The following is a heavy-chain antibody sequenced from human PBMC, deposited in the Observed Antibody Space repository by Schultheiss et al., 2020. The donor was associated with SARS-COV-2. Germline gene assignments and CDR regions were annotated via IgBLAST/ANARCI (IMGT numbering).Heavy chain of an antibody. CDR3: ARGGWRWLVGRGWFDP. D-gene: IGHD6-19*01. V-gene: IGHV1-69*13. J-gene: IGHJ5*02. CDR2: IIPIFGTA. Sequence: SVKVSCKASGGTFSSYAISWVRQAPGQGLEWMGGIIPIFGTANYAQKFQGRVTITADESTSTAYMELSSLRSEDTAVYYCARGGWRWLVGRGWFDPWGQGTLVTVSS. CDR1: GGTFSSYA.